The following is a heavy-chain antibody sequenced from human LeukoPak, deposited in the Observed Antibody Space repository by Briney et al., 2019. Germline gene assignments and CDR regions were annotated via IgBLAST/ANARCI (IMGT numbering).Heavy chain of an antibody. J-gene: IGHJ4*02. Sequence: PGRSLRLSCAASGFTFSSYGMHWVRQAPGKGLEWVAVIWYDGSNKYYADSVKGRFTIARDNSKNTLYLQMNSLRAEDTAVYYCAKDVGGDNRPEIDYWGQGTLVTVSS. CDR1: GFTFSSYG. V-gene: IGHV3-33*06. CDR3: AKDVGGDNRPEIDY. CDR2: IWYDGSNK. D-gene: IGHD2-21*02.